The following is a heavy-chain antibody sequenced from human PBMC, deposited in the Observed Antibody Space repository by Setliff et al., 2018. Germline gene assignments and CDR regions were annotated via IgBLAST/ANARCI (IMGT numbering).Heavy chain of an antibody. Sequence: SETLSLTCTVSGGSISGYYWSWIRQPPGKGLEWIGNIYYTGSPSYSPSLRSRGTISVDTSKNKFSLSRSSVTAADTAVYCCARGGYNGYAVFDDWGQGALVTVSS. J-gene: IGHJ4*02. CDR2: IYYTGSP. V-gene: IGHV4-59*01. CDR1: GGSISGYY. CDR3: ARGGYNGYAVFDD. D-gene: IGHD5-12*01.